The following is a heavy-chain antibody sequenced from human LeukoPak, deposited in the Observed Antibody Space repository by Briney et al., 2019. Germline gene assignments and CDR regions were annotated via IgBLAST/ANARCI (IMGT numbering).Heavy chain of an antibody. Sequence: ASEKVSCKASGYTFTSYGISWVRQAPGQGLEWMGWISTYNGDTNYAQKLQGRVTMTTDTSTSTAYMELRSLRSDDTAVYYCAREGLGELTLDYWGQGTLVTVSS. D-gene: IGHD3-16*01. J-gene: IGHJ4*02. CDR2: ISTYNGDT. CDR1: GYTFTSYG. V-gene: IGHV1-18*01. CDR3: AREGLGELTLDY.